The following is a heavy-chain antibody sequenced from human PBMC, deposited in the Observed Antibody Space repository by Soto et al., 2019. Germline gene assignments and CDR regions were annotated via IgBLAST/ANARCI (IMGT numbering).Heavy chain of an antibody. CDR1: SGSISSSNW. J-gene: IGHJ4*02. CDR3: ASAAAGRGGDFEY. Sequence: SETLSLTCAVSSGSISSSNWWSWVRQPPGKGLEWIGEIYHSGSTNYNPSLKSRVTISVDKSKNQFSLKLSSVTAADTAVYYCASAAAGRGGDFEYWGQGTLVTVSS. V-gene: IGHV4-4*02. D-gene: IGHD6-13*01. CDR2: IYHSGST.